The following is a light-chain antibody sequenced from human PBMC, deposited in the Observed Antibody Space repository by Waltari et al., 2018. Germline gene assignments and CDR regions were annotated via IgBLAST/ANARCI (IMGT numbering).Light chain of an antibody. CDR2: DAS. CDR1: QTISANY. CDR3: QQYGSSPLA. J-gene: IGKJ1*01. Sequence: EIVLTQSPGTLSLSPGERATLSCRASQTISANYLAWYQQKPGQAPRLLIYDASSRATGIPDRFSGSGSGTDFTLTISRLEPEDSAVFYCQQYGSSPLAFGQGTKVEVK. V-gene: IGKV3-20*01.